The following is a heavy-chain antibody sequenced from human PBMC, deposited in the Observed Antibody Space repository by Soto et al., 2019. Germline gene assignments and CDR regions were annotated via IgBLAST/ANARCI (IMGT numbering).Heavy chain of an antibody. Sequence: PGGSLRLSCVTSGFTFSNYGMHWVRQAPGKGLEWVAVISDEGSNKYYADSVKGRFTISRDNSKNTLYLQMNSLRAEDTTVYYCAKDLGPGPTSHYYYGMNVWGQGTTVTVSS. CDR2: ISDEGSNK. CDR3: AKDLGPGPTSHYYYGMNV. J-gene: IGHJ6*02. V-gene: IGHV3-30*18. D-gene: IGHD7-27*01. CDR1: GFTFSNYG.